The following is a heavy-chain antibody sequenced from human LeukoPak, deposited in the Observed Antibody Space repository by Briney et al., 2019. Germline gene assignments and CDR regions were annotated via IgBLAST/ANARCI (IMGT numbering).Heavy chain of an antibody. CDR3: ARGKYCSSTSCYEGLDP. D-gene: IGHD2-2*01. V-gene: IGHV1-69*01. CDR1: GGTFSSYA. CDR2: IIPIFGTA. J-gene: IGHJ5*02. Sequence: SVKVSCKASGGTFSSYAISWVRQAPGQGLEWMGGIIPIFGTANYAQKFQGRVTITADESTSTAYMELSSLRSEDTAVYYCARGKYCSSTSCYEGLDPWGQGTLVTVSS.